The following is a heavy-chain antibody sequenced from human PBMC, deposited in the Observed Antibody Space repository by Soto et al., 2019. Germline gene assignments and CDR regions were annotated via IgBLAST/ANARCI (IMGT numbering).Heavy chain of an antibody. CDR1: GFTFSSYA. CDR2: ISGSGGST. CDR3: ATTSIAVAREGYFDY. J-gene: IGHJ4*02. V-gene: IGHV3-23*01. Sequence: GGSLRLSCAASGFTFSSYAMSWVRQAPGKGLEWVSAISGSGGSTYYADSVKGRFTISRDNSKNTLYLQMNSLRAEDTAVYYCATTSIAVAREGYFDYWGQGTLVTVSS. D-gene: IGHD6-19*01.